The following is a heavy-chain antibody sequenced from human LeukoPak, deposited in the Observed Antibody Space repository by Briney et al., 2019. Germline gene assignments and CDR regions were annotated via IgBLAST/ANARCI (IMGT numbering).Heavy chain of an antibody. Sequence: SETLSLTCAVYGGSFSGYYWSWIRQPPGKGLEWIGEINHSGSTNYNPSLKSRVTISVDTSKNQFSLKLSSVTAADTAVYYCARGLPYYYDSSGYLAFDIWGQGTMVTVSS. J-gene: IGHJ3*02. CDR3: ARGLPYYYDSSGYLAFDI. CDR1: GGSFSGYY. D-gene: IGHD3-22*01. V-gene: IGHV4-34*01. CDR2: INHSGST.